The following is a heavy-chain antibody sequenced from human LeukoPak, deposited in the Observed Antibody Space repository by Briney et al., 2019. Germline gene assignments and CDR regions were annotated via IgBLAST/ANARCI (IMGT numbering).Heavy chain of an antibody. J-gene: IGHJ6*02. V-gene: IGHV3-7*01. Sequence: GGSLRLSCAASGFTFSSYWMSWVRQAPGKGLEWVANIKQDGSEKYYVDSVKGRFTISRDNAKNSLYLQMNSLRAEDTAVYYCARDIPPSYYDFWSGYYNLNLSGMDVWGQGTTVTVSS. CDR1: GFTFSSYW. D-gene: IGHD3-3*01. CDR3: ARDIPPSYYDFWSGYYNLNLSGMDV. CDR2: IKQDGSEK.